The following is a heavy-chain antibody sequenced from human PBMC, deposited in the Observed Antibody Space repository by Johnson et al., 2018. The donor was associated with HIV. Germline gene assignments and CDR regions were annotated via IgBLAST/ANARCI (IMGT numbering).Heavy chain of an antibody. V-gene: IGHV3-15*01. CDR2: IKSKTDGGTT. Sequence: VQLVESGGGVVQPGRSLRLSCAASGFTFSSYVMYWVRQAPGKGLEWVGRIKSKTDGGTTDYAAPVQGRFTISRDDSKNTLYLQMNSLKTEDTAVYYCTTDLGIGGYAFDFWGRGTMVTVSS. D-gene: IGHD3-16*01. J-gene: IGHJ3*01. CDR3: TTDLGIGGYAFDF. CDR1: GFTFSSYV.